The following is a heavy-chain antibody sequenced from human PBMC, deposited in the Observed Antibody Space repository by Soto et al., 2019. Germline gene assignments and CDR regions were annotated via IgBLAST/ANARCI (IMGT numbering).Heavy chain of an antibody. CDR3: AKRLFAIVVVGGYDI. D-gene: IGHD5-12*01. J-gene: IGHJ3*02. Sequence: EVQLLESVGGLVQPGGSLRLSCVGSGLTFSSYAMGWVRQAPGKGLEWVSGIDGTGTSTYYAESVKGRFTISRDNSKNTLYLQMNSLRVEDTAVYYCAKRLFAIVVVGGYDIWGQGTMVTVSS. CDR2: IDGTGTST. V-gene: IGHV3-23*01. CDR1: GLTFSSYA.